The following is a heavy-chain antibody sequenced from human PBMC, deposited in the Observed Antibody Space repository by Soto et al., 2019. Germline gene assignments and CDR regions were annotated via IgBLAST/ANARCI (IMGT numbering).Heavy chain of an antibody. CDR3: ARGGGSPYHNHEFDS. J-gene: IGHJ4*02. Sequence: SETLSLTCAVSGASITYYYWNWIRQPPGRGLEWIVSFSSTGSTVSYNPSLRSRVTISLDTSRNQFSLTLNSVTAADTAVYYCARGGGSPYHNHEFDSWGQGILVTVSS. CDR1: GASITYYY. CDR2: FSSTGST. D-gene: IGHD6-13*01. V-gene: IGHV4-59*01.